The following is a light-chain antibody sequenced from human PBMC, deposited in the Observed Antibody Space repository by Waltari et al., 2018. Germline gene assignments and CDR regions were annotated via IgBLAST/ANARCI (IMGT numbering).Light chain of an antibody. J-gene: IGKJ3*01. CDR3: QQYYNTPPA. CDR2: WAS. V-gene: IGKV4-1*01. Sequence: IVMTQSPVSRAVSLGELPANNGHSSQSVLYSSNNKNYLAWYQQKAGQPPKLLIYWASTRESGVPDRFRGSGSGTDFTLTISSLQAEDVAVYYCQQYYNTPPAFGPGTKVNIK. CDR1: QSVLYSSNNKNY.